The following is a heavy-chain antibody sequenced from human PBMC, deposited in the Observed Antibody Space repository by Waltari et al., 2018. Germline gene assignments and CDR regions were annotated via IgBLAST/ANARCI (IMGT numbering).Heavy chain of an antibody. J-gene: IGHJ4*02. CDR2: IYHSGST. Sequence: QVQLQESGPGLVKPSETLSLTCAVSGYSISSGYYWGWIRQPPGKGLEWIGRIYHSGSTYYNPSLKSRVTQSVDTSKNQFSLKLSSVTAADTAVYYCARIPAAHPYYFDYWGQGTLVTVSS. CDR1: GYSISSGYY. V-gene: IGHV4-38-2*01. CDR3: ARIPAAHPYYFDY. D-gene: IGHD2-2*01.